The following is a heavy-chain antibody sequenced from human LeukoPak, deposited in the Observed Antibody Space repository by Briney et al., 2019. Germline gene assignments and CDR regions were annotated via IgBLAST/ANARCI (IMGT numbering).Heavy chain of an antibody. D-gene: IGHD1/OR15-1a*01. Sequence: SETLSLTCTVSGGSISSYYWSWIRQPPGKGLEWIGYIYYSGSTNYNPSLKSRVTISVDTSKNQFFLKLSSVTAADTAVYYCARGNKEYYFDYWGQGTLVTVSS. CDR1: GGSISSYY. CDR2: IYYSGST. V-gene: IGHV4-59*01. CDR3: ARGNKEYYFDY. J-gene: IGHJ4*02.